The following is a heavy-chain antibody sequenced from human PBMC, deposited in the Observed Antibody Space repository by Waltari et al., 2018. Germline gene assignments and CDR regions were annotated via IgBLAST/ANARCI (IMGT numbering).Heavy chain of an antibody. J-gene: IGHJ3*02. CDR1: GGSISSSNW. V-gene: IGHV4-4*02. CDR3: ARDNRGWFGANDAFDI. CDR2: IYHSGST. Sequence: QVQLQESGPGLVKPSGTLSLTCAVSGGSISSSNWWSWVRQPPGKGLEWIGEIYHSGSTNYNPSLKRRGTISVDKAKNQFSLKLSSVTAADTAVYYCARDNRGWFGANDAFDIWGQGTMVTVSS. D-gene: IGHD3-10*01.